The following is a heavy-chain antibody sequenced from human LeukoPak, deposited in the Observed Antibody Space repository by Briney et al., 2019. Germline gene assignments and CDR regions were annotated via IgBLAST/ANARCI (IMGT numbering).Heavy chain of an antibody. J-gene: IGHJ4*02. CDR1: GGSISSYY. CDR2: IYYSGST. V-gene: IGHV4-59*01. Sequence: SETLSLTCTVSGGSISSYYWSWVRQPPGKGLEWIGYIYYSGSTNYNPSLKSRVTISVDTSKNQFSLKLSSVTAADTAVYYCARSEYSYGFDYWGQGTLVTVSS. CDR3: ARSEYSYGFDY. D-gene: IGHD5-18*01.